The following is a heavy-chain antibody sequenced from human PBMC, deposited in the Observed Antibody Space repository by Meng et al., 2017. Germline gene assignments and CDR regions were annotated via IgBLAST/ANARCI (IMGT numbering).Heavy chain of an antibody. V-gene: IGHV1-69*05. J-gene: IGHJ3*02. D-gene: IGHD2-15*01. CDR1: GGTFSSYA. CDR2: IIPIFGTA. CDR3: ARNLLHCSGGSCYSQPDAFDI. Sequence: SVKVSRKASGGTFSSYAISWVRQAPGQGLEWMGGIIPIFGTANYAQKFQGRVTITTDESTSTAYMELSSLRSEDTAVYYCARNLLHCSGGSCYSQPDAFDIWGQGTMVTVSS.